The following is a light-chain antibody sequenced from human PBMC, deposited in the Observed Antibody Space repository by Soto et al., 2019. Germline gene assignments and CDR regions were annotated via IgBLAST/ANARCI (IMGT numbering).Light chain of an antibody. CDR2: GVS. Sequence: TQSPGTLSLSPGARATLSCRASQSVRSTYLAWYQQKLGQAPRFLIYGVSSRATGIPDRFSGSGSGTDFTLTISRLEPEDFAVYFCQQYGDSPWTFGQGTKV. J-gene: IGKJ1*01. CDR1: QSVRSTY. V-gene: IGKV3-20*01. CDR3: QQYGDSPWT.